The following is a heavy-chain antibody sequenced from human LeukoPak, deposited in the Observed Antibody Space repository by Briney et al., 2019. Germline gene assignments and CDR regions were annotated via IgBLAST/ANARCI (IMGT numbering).Heavy chain of an antibody. CDR1: GFAFSSYG. CDR3: ARDVWFGDYRWFDP. CDR2: IPYDGSNE. J-gene: IGHJ5*02. D-gene: IGHD3-10*01. V-gene: IGHV3-30*03. Sequence: GGSLRLSCAASGFAFSSYGMHWARQAPGKGLEWVALIPYDGSNEYYADSVKGRFTISRDNSMNTLYLQMNSLRAEDTAVYFCARDVWFGDYRWFDPWGQGTLVTVSS.